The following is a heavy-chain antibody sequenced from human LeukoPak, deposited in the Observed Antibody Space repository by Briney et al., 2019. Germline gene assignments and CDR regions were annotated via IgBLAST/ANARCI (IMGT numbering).Heavy chain of an antibody. V-gene: IGHV4-59*01. J-gene: IGHJ3*02. CDR3: ARGATSPTIRDAFDI. CDR1: GGSISSYY. CDR2: IYYSGST. Sequence: SETLSLTCTVSGGSISSYYWSWIRQPPGKGLEWIGHIYYSGSTNYNPSLKSRVTISVDTSKNQFSLKLSSVTAADTAVYYCARGATSPTIRDAFDIWGQGTMVTVSS. D-gene: IGHD5-24*01.